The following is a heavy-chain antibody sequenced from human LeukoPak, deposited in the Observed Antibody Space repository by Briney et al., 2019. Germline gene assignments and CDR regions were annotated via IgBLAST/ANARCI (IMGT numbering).Heavy chain of an antibody. CDR1: GFTFSNAW. J-gene: IGHJ4*02. V-gene: IGHV3-15*01. CDR3: TTGRDLEEYYFDY. Sequence: GGSLRLSCAASGFTFSNAWMSWVRQAPGKGLEWVGRIKSKTDGGTTDYAAPVKGRFTISRDDSKNALYLQMNSLKTEDTAVYYCTTGRDLEEYYFDYWAREPWSPSPQ. CDR2: IKSKTDGGTT. D-gene: IGHD5-24*01.